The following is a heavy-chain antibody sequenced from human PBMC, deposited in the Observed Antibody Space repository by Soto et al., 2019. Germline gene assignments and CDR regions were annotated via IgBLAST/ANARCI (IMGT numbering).Heavy chain of an antibody. CDR3: AKAPHYYDSSGYYPFDY. J-gene: IGHJ4*02. D-gene: IGHD3-22*01. CDR1: GFTFSSYA. Sequence: GGSLRLSCAASGFTFSSYAMSWVRQAPGKGLEWVSAISGSGGSTYYADSVKGRFTISRDNSKDTLYLQMNSLRAEDTAVYYCAKAPHYYDSSGYYPFDYWGQGTLVTVPS. CDR2: ISGSGGST. V-gene: IGHV3-23*01.